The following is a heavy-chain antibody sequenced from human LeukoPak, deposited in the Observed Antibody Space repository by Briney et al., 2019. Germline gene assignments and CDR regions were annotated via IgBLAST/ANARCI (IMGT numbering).Heavy chain of an antibody. D-gene: IGHD5-24*01. V-gene: IGHV3-7*01. J-gene: IGHJ3*02. Sequence: GGSLRLSCAASGFTFSSYWMSWVRQAPGKGLEWVANIKQDGSEKYYVDSVKGRFTISRDNAKNSLYLQMNSLRAEDTAVYYCARDANNYGDDAFDIWGQGTMVTVSS. CDR2: IKQDGSEK. CDR3: ARDANNYGDDAFDI. CDR1: GFTFSSYW.